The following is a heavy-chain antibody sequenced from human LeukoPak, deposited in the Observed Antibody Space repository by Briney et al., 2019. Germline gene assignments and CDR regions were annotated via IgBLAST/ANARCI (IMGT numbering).Heavy chain of an antibody. J-gene: IGHJ4*02. D-gene: IGHD3-22*01. CDR1: GFNFGSYS. V-gene: IGHV3-23*01. Sequence: PGGSLRLSCAASGFNFGSYSMTWVRQAPGKGLEWVSVISADSATTFYADSVKGRFTISRDNAKNSLYLQMNSLRAEDTAVYYCAKDASSGYWSRFDYWGQGTLVTVSS. CDR2: ISADSATT. CDR3: AKDASSGYWSRFDY.